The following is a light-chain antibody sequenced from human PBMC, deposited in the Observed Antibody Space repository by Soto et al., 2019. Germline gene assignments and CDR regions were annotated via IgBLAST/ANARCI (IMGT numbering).Light chain of an antibody. CDR2: GAS. V-gene: IGKV3D-7*01. CDR3: QQALT. Sequence: VLTQSPATLSLSPGGRAILSCRASQTVSRYYVSWYQKKHGQPPRLLIYGASTRATGVLDRFSVSGSGADFTPTISSLQHEDFGVYYCQQALTFGGGTTVE. CDR1: QTVSRYY. J-gene: IGKJ4*01.